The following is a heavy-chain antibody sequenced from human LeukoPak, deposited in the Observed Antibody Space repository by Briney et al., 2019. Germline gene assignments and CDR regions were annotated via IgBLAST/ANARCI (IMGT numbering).Heavy chain of an antibody. Sequence: SETLSLTCTVSGGSISSGDYYWSWIRQPPGKGLEWIGYIYYSGSTYYNPSLKSRVTISVDTPKNQFSLKLSSVTAADTAVYYCASLTTTSGWRSYYYYYMDVWGKGTTVTVSS. V-gene: IGHV4-30-4*08. CDR2: IYYSGST. CDR1: GGSISSGDYY. J-gene: IGHJ6*03. D-gene: IGHD6-19*01. CDR3: ASLTTTSGWRSYYYYYMDV.